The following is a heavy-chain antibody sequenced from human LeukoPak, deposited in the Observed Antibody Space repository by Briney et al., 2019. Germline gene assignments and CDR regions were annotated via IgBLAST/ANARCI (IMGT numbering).Heavy chain of an antibody. V-gene: IGHV3-30*03. CDR3: ATDFGLVRYFDPSPHYYGMDV. D-gene: IGHD3-9*01. CDR1: GFTFSSYG. J-gene: IGHJ6*02. Sequence: PGGFLRLSCASSGFTFSSYGMHWVRQAPGKGLEWVAVISCYGSNKYYADSVKGRFTISRDNSKNTLYLQMNSLRAEDTAVYYCATDFGLVRYFDPSPHYYGMDVWGQGTTVTVSS. CDR2: ISCYGSNK.